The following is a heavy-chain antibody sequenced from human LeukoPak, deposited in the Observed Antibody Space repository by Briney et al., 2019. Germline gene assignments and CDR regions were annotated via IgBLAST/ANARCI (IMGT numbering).Heavy chain of an antibody. Sequence: GESLKISCKGSGYSFTSYWIGWVRQMPGKGLEWMGIIYPGDSDTRYSPSFQGQVTISADKSISTAYLQWSSLKASDTAMYYCARHGAGGGYESHWFDPWGQGTLVTVSS. CDR1: GYSFTSYW. J-gene: IGHJ5*02. D-gene: IGHD5-12*01. V-gene: IGHV5-51*01. CDR2: IYPGDSDT. CDR3: ARHGAGGGYESHWFDP.